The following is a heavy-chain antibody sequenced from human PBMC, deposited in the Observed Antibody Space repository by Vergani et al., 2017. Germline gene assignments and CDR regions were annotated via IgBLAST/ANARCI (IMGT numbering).Heavy chain of an antibody. Sequence: QVQLQQWGAGLLKPSETLSLTCAVYGGSFSGYYWSWIRQPPGKGLEWIGEINHSGSTNYNPSLKSRVTIAVDTSKNRFSLKLSSVTAADTAVYYCARVGAGRPCRSYYYGMDVWGQGTTVTVSS. J-gene: IGHJ6*02. CDR2: INHSGST. V-gene: IGHV4-34*01. D-gene: IGHD6-19*01. CDR3: ARVGAGRPCRSYYYGMDV. CDR1: GGSFSGYY.